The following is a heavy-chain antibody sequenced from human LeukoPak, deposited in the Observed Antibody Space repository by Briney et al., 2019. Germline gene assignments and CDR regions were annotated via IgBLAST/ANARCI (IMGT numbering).Heavy chain of an antibody. D-gene: IGHD6-13*01. V-gene: IGHV4-39*01. CDR2: IYYSGIT. CDR3: GRGGIAAAASGIDY. J-gene: IGHJ4*02. CDR1: GGSISSSSYY. Sequence: SETLSLTCTVSGGSISSSSYYWGWIRQPPGKGLEWIGSIYYSGITHNNPSLTSRVTISVDTSRNQFSPKLSSVTAADTAVYYSGRGGIAAAASGIDYWGQGTLVTVSS.